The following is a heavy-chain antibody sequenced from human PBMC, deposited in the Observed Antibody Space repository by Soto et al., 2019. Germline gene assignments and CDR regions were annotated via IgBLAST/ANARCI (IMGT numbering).Heavy chain of an antibody. Sequence: EVQLLGSGGGLVQPGGSLRLSCVGSGFTFSTYWMNWVRQAPGKGLEWVANINPDGNVGTYVDSVRGRFTTSRDNAKNSLYLKMNSLSADDSAVYFCAGWGGHDYNYWGQGIMVTVSS. D-gene: IGHD4-4*01. CDR3: AGWGGHDYNY. V-gene: IGHV3-7*03. CDR1: GFTFSTYW. CDR2: INPDGNVG. J-gene: IGHJ4*02.